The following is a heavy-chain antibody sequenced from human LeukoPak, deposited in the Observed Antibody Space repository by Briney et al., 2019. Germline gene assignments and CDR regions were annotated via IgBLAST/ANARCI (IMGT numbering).Heavy chain of an antibody. J-gene: IGHJ4*02. V-gene: IGHV3-66*02. Sequence: GGSLRLFCAASGFSVSSNYMNWVRQASGKGLEWVSAIYTGGTTYYADSVKGRFTISRDNSKNTLYLQLNSLRAEDTAVYYCARDKLGSGYSSDFDCWGQGTLVTVSS. D-gene: IGHD6-19*01. CDR1: GFSVSSNY. CDR2: IYTGGTT. CDR3: ARDKLGSGYSSDFDC.